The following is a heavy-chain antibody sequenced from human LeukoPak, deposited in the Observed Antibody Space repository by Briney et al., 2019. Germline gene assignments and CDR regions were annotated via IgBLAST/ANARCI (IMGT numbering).Heavy chain of an antibody. V-gene: IGHV3-13*01. Sequence: PGGSLRLSCAASGFTFSSYDMHWVRQATGKGLEWVSAIGTAGDTYYPGSVKGRFTISRENAKNSLYLQMNSLRAGDTAVYYCARGSPAAAGLLAYWGQGTLVTVSS. D-gene: IGHD6-13*01. CDR2: IGTAGDT. J-gene: IGHJ4*02. CDR1: GFTFSSYD. CDR3: ARGSPAAAGLLAY.